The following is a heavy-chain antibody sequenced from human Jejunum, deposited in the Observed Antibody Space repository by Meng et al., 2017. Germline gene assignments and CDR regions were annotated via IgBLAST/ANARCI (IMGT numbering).Heavy chain of an antibody. J-gene: IGHJ4*02. CDR3: ARDSTNTLGSQTYYFDY. D-gene: IGHD2-2*02. V-gene: IGHV4-4*02. CDR2: IYRSGST. Sequence: VQLQESGPRLVKPSGTLSLTCAVSGASISSSTWWSWVRQPPGKGLEWIGEIYRSGSTYYNPSLKSRVTISVDKSNNQFSLKLSSVTAADTAVYYCARDSTNTLGSQTYYFDYWGQGTLVTASS. CDR1: GASISSSTW.